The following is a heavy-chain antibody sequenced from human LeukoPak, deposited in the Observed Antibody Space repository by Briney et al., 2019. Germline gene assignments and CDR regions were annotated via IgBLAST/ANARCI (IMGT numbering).Heavy chain of an antibody. CDR1: GFTFSNYW. D-gene: IGHD6-6*01. CDR3: ARRIAARRFDY. J-gene: IGHJ4*02. CDR2: INQDGSEI. V-gene: IGHV3-7*01. Sequence: GGSLRLSCAASGFTFSNYWMSWVRQAPGKGLEWLANINQDGSEIYYVDSVKGRFTISRDNGKNSLYLQINSLRADDTAVYYCARRIAARRFDYWGQGTLVTVSS.